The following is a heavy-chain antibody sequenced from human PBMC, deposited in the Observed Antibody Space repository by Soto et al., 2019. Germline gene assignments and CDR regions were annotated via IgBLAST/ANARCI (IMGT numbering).Heavy chain of an antibody. J-gene: IGHJ6*02. CDR1: GFIFSSYW. D-gene: IGHD2-2*02. Sequence: LRLSCAASGFIFSSYWMHWVRQAPGKGLVWVSRLHSDGSTTSYADSVKGRFTISRDNAKNTLYLQMNSLRAEDTAVYYCARELPTAIRGGYYYSYGMDVWGQGTTVTVSS. CDR3: ARELPTAIRGGYYYSYGMDV. CDR2: LHSDGSTT. V-gene: IGHV3-74*01.